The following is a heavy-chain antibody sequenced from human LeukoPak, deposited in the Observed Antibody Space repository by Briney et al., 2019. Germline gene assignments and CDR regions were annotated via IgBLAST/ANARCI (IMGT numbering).Heavy chain of an antibody. D-gene: IGHD2-8*01. CDR2: IYYDGST. Sequence: KSGGSLRLSCAASGFTFSNYAMTWVRQPPGKGLEWIGTIYYDGSTSHYTPSLKSRVTMFVDTAKNHFSLNLSSVTAADTAVYYCAGQGGGVALDYWGQGMLVTVSS. CDR1: GFTFSNYAMT. CDR3: AGQGGGVALDY. V-gene: IGHV4-59*04. J-gene: IGHJ4*02.